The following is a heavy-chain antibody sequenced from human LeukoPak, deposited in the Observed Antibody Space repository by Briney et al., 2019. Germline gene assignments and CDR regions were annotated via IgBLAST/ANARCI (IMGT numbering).Heavy chain of an antibody. V-gene: IGHV4-39*01. CDR1: GGSISSSSYY. Sequence: SETLSLTCTVSGGSISSSSYYWGWIRQPPGKGLEWIGSIYYSGSTYYNPSLKTRVTISVDTSKNQFSLRLSSVTAADTAVYYCARGGGCSGGSCYDPFDYWGQGTLVTVSS. CDR3: ARGGGCSGGSCYDPFDY. J-gene: IGHJ4*02. CDR2: IYYSGST. D-gene: IGHD2-15*01.